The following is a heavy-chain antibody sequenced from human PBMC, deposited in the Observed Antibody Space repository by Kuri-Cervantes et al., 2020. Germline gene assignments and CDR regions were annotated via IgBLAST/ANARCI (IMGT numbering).Heavy chain of an antibody. CDR1: GFTFSDYY. CDR2: ISSSGSTI. J-gene: IGHJ6*02. D-gene: IGHD5-18*01. Sequence: GGSLRLSCAASGFTFSDYYMSWIRQAPGKGLEWVSYISSSGSTIYYADSVKGRFTISRDNAKNSLYLQMNSLRAEDTAVYYCAREQTRIQLWLKYYYYGMDVWGHGTTVTVSS. V-gene: IGHV3-11*01. CDR3: AREQTRIQLWLKYYYYGMDV.